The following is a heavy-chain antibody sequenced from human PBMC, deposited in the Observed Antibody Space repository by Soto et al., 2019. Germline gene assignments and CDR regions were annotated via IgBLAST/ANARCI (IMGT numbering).Heavy chain of an antibody. CDR1: GGSISSYY. Sequence: QVQLQESGPGLVKPSETLSLTCTVSGGSISSYYWSWIRQPPGKGLEWIGYIYYSGSTNYNPSLKSRVTISVDTSKNQFSLKLSSVTAADTAVYYCARAVRGPLRFLEWFDFDYWGQGTLVTVSS. CDR2: IYYSGST. CDR3: ARAVRGPLRFLEWFDFDY. J-gene: IGHJ4*02. V-gene: IGHV4-59*01. D-gene: IGHD3-3*01.